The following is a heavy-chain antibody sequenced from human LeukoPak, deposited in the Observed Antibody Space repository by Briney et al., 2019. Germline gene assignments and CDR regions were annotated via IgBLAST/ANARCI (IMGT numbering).Heavy chain of an antibody. Sequence: ASVKVSCKASGYTFTSYDINWVRQATGQGLEWMGWMNPNSGGTNYAQKFQGRVTMTRDTSISTAYMELSRLRSDDTAVYYCARDFVRIAAAGNFFDYWGQGTLVTVSS. CDR1: GYTFTSYD. J-gene: IGHJ4*02. CDR2: MNPNSGGT. D-gene: IGHD6-13*01. V-gene: IGHV1-2*02. CDR3: ARDFVRIAAAGNFFDY.